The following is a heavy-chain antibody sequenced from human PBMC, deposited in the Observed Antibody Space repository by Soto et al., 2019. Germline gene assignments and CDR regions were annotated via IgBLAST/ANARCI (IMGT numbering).Heavy chain of an antibody. V-gene: IGHV3-30*04. CDR1: GFIFKNYA. Sequence: GSLRLSCAGSGFIFKNYALNWVRQAPGKGLEWVASITRDGYNKYYADSVKGRFTISRDNSRDTLSLQMTALRTEDSSIYYCTKGSGGSSSVGMDYWGQGTRVTVSS. CDR2: ITRDGYNK. CDR3: TKGSGGSSSVGMDY. D-gene: IGHD6-6*01. J-gene: IGHJ4*02.